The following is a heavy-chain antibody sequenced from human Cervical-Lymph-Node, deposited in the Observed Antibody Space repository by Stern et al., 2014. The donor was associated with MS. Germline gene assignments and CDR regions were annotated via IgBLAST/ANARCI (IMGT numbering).Heavy chain of an antibody. Sequence: VHLVESGGGLVKPGGSLRLSCVASGFSFSDHYMSWIRPAPGKGLECISYISGGGTFVNYADSVKGRFTISRDNAKDSLYLQMDSLRAEDTAVYYCSREPRLTDYWGQGTLVSVSS. CDR1: GFSFSDHY. V-gene: IGHV3-11*01. J-gene: IGHJ4*02. CDR3: SREPRLTDY. D-gene: IGHD2-21*01. CDR2: ISGGGTFV.